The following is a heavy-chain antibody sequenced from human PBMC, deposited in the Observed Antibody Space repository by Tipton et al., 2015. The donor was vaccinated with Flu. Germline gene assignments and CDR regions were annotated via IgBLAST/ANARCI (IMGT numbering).Heavy chain of an antibody. D-gene: IGHD4-17*01. CDR1: GGSISSYY. CDR2: IYYSGST. V-gene: IGHV4-59*08. Sequence: TLSLTCTVSGGSISSYYWSWIRQPPGKGLEWIGYIYYSGSTNYNPSLKSRVTISVDTSKNQFSLKLSSVTAADTAVYYCARRGEAPYGDYPVSYYYYYMDVWGKGTTVTVSS. CDR3: ARRGEAPYGDYPVSYYYYYMDV. J-gene: IGHJ6*03.